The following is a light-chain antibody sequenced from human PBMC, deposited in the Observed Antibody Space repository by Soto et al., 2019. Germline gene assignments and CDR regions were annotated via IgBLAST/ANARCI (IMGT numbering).Light chain of an antibody. CDR3: QQRSNWPPLS. J-gene: IGKJ4*01. CDR2: DAS. V-gene: IGKV3-11*01. Sequence: EIVLTQSPDTLSLSPGERATLSCKASHSISTYLAWYQQKPGQGPRLLIYDASNAATGTPGRFRGSGSGTDFTLTIDRLEPEDFAGYYCQQRSNWPPLSFGGGNKVDIK. CDR1: HSISTY.